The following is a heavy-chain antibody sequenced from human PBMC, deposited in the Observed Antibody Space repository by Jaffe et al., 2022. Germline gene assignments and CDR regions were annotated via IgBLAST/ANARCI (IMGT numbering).Heavy chain of an antibody. D-gene: IGHD1-26*01. CDR3: ASVSGSYEVDAFDI. CDR2: TRNKANSYTT. J-gene: IGHJ3*02. CDR1: GFTFSDHY. Sequence: EVQLVESGGGLVQPGGSLRLSCAASGFTFSDHYMDWVRQAPGKGLEWVGRTRNKANSYTTEYAASVKGRFTISRDDSKNSLYLQMNSLKTEDTAVYYCASVSGSYEVDAFDIWGQGTMVTVSS. V-gene: IGHV3-72*01.